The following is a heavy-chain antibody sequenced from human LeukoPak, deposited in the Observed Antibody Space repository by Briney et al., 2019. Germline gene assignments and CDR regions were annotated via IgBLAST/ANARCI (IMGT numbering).Heavy chain of an antibody. D-gene: IGHD6-19*01. Sequence: GASVKVSCKASGGTFSSYAISWVRQAPGQGLEWMGWINTNTGNPTYAQGFTGRFVFSLDTSVSTAYLQISSLKAEDTAVYYCAFLPVAGTPRYKIDYWGQGTLVTVSS. J-gene: IGHJ4*02. CDR3: AFLPVAGTPRYKIDY. CDR2: INTNTGNP. V-gene: IGHV7-4-1*02. CDR1: GGTFSSYA.